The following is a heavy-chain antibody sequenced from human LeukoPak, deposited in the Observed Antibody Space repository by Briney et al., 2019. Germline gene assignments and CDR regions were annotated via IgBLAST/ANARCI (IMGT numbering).Heavy chain of an antibody. V-gene: IGHV2-70*04. Sequence: VSGPTLVNPTPTLTLTCTFTGSSLSTRGMRVSWIRQPPGKALEWLARIDWDDDKFYSTSLKTRLTISKDTSKNQVVLTMTNMDPVDTATYYCARGYSGYDFYYWGQGTLVTVSS. CDR1: GSSLSTRGMR. J-gene: IGHJ4*02. D-gene: IGHD5-12*01. CDR2: IDWDDDK. CDR3: ARGYSGYDFYY.